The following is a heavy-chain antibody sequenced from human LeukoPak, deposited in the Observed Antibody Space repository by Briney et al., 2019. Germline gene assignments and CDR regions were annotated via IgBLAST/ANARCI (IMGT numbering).Heavy chain of an antibody. CDR1: GASISSYY. CDR3: ARVKGVVTAILDY. J-gene: IGHJ4*02. CDR2: IYYSGST. D-gene: IGHD2-21*02. V-gene: IGHV4-59*01. Sequence: SETLSLTCTVSGASISSYYWSWIRQPPGKGLEWIGYIYYSGSTNYNPPLKSRVTFSVDTSKNQFSLKLISVTAADTAVYYCARVKGVVTAILDYWGQGTLVTVSS.